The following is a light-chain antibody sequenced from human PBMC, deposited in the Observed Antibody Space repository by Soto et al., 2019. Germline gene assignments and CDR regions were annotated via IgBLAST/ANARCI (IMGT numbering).Light chain of an antibody. CDR1: QSVSSSY. CDR3: QQYGSSPGT. CDR2: GAS. Sequence: EIVLTQSPGTLSLSPGERATLSCRASQSVSSSYLAWYQQKPGPAPRLLNYGASRRATGLPDRFSGSGSGTDFTLTISRLEPEDFAVYYCQQYGSSPGTFGQGTRLEIK. V-gene: IGKV3-20*01. J-gene: IGKJ5*01.